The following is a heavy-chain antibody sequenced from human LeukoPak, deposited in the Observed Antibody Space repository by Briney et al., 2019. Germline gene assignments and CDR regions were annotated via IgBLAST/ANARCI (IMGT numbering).Heavy chain of an antibody. Sequence: GESLRLSCAASGFSFSTYGMSWVRQAPGKGLEWVSGISGSGGSRFYTDSVKGRFTISRDNSKNTLYLQMSSLRAEDTAVYYCAKLREWELPDLFDYWGQGTLVTVSS. CDR3: AKLREWELPDLFDY. V-gene: IGHV3-23*01. J-gene: IGHJ4*02. CDR1: GFSFSTYG. D-gene: IGHD1-26*01. CDR2: ISGSGGSR.